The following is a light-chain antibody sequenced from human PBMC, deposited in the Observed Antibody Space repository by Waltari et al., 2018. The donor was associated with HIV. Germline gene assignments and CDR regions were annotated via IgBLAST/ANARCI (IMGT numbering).Light chain of an antibody. V-gene: IGKV4-1*01. Sequence: DIVMTQSPDSLAVSLGGGAPINCKSSQNVLYGSNNKNYLSWYQQKPGQPPSLLIYWASTRESGVPDRFSGSGSGTNFTLTISSLQAEDVAVYYCQQYYSFPYTFGQGTKVEIK. CDR1: QNVLYGSNNKNY. CDR3: QQYYSFPYT. J-gene: IGKJ2*01. CDR2: WAS.